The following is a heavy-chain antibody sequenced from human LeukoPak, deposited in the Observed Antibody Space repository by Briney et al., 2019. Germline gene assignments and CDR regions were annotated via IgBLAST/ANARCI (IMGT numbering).Heavy chain of an antibody. CDR1: GFTFSSYG. J-gene: IGHJ4*02. Sequence: GRSLRLSCAASGFTFSSYGMPWVRQAPGKGLEWVAVISYDGSNKYYADSVKGRFTISRDNSKNTLYLQMNSLRAEDTAVYYCAKDYYGSGSYGVSDYWGQGTLVTVSS. CDR3: AKDYYGSGSYGVSDY. V-gene: IGHV3-30*18. D-gene: IGHD3-10*01. CDR2: ISYDGSNK.